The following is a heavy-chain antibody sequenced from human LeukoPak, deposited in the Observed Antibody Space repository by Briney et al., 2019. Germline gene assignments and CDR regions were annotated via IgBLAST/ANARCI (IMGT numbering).Heavy chain of an antibody. CDR1: GFTVINNY. D-gene: IGHD2-21*02. Sequence: GGSLRLSCAVSGFTVINNYMSWVRQAPGKGLEWVSVIYSDGNTYYTDSVKGRFTISRDNSRDTLYLQMNNLRTDDTAVYYCAKGGGAYCGTDCRRTFEDWGQGTLVTVSS. CDR2: IYSDGNT. J-gene: IGHJ4*02. CDR3: AKGGGAYCGTDCRRTFED. V-gene: IGHV3-53*01.